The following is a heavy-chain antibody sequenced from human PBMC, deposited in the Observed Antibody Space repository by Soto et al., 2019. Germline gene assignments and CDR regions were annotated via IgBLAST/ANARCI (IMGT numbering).Heavy chain of an antibody. CDR1: GGSISSSSYS. D-gene: IGHD2-2*01. V-gene: IGHV4-39*01. Sequence: QLQLQESGPRLVKPSETLSLTCSVSGGSISSSSYSWGWIRQPPGKGLEWIGTIYYSGSTHYNPSLAVRVDISADTPNNSLSLRLSSVTAADTAVYYCGRQPGHCGSTTFFGYYSVEVWGQGTTVTVS. CDR3: GRQPGHCGSTTFFGYYSVEV. J-gene: IGHJ6*02. CDR2: IYYSGST.